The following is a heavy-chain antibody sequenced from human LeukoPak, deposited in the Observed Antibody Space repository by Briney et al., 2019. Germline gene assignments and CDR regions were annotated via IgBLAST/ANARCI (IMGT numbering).Heavy chain of an antibody. CDR2: IYYSGRT. Sequence: SETLSLTCTVSGGSISSSSYYWGWIRQPPGKGREWMGSIYYSGRTYDNPSLKSRLTISVDTSKIQFYLKLSSVTAAHTAVYYCARQTRRHGSSGYRYFDYWGQGTLVTVSS. J-gene: IGHJ4*02. D-gene: IGHD3-22*01. V-gene: IGHV4-39*01. CDR3: ARQTRRHGSSGYRYFDY. CDR1: GGSISSSSYY.